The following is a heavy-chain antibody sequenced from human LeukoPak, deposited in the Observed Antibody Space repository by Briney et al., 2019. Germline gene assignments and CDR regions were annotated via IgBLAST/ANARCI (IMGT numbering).Heavy chain of an antibody. J-gene: IGHJ4*02. Sequence: KPSETLSLTCTVSGGSISSYYWSWIRQPPGKGLEWIGSIYYSGSTYYNPSLKSRVTISVDTSKNQFSLKLSSVTAADTAVYYCARVDVRSRYYFDYWGQGTLVTVSS. CDR2: IYYSGST. V-gene: IGHV4-39*07. D-gene: IGHD3/OR15-3a*01. CDR1: GGSISSYY. CDR3: ARVDVRSRYYFDY.